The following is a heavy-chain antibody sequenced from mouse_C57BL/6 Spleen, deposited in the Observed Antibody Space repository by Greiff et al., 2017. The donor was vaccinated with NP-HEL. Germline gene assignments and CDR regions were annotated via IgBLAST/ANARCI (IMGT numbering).Heavy chain of an antibody. J-gene: IGHJ2*01. V-gene: IGHV5-6*01. CDR3: ARRGYGNWGNYLDY. CDR1: GFTFSSYG. Sequence: EVHLVESGGDLVKPGGSLKLSCAASGFTFSSYGMSWVRQTPDKRLEWVATISSGGSYTYYPDSVKGRFTISRDNAKNPLYLQMSSLKSEDTARFYWARRGYGNWGNYLDYWGQGTTLTVSS. D-gene: IGHD2-1*01. CDR2: ISSGGSYT.